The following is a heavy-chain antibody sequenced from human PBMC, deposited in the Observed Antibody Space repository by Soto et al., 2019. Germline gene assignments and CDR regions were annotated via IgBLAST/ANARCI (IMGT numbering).Heavy chain of an antibody. CDR1: GFTVSSNY. V-gene: IGHV3-66*01. CDR3: ARSITFGGVPL. D-gene: IGHD3-16*01. CDR2: IYSGGST. Sequence: EVQLVESGGDLVQPGGSLRLSCAASGFTVSSNYMSWVRQAPGKGLEWVSVIYSGGSTYYSDSVKGRFSISRDNSKNTLYLQMNILRAEDTAVYYCARSITFGGVPLWGQGTLVTVSS. J-gene: IGHJ4*02.